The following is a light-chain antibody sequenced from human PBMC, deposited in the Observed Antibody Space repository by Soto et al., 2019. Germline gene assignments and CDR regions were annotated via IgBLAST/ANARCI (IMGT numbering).Light chain of an antibody. CDR2: GAS. Sequence: EMVMTQSPATLSVSPGERATLSCRASQSISINLAWYQQKPGQAPRLLIYGASTRATGIPARFSGSGSGTEFTLTISSLQSEDFAVYYCHQYNDGVTFGGGTKVEIK. CDR1: QSISIN. J-gene: IGKJ4*01. V-gene: IGKV3-15*01. CDR3: HQYNDGVT.